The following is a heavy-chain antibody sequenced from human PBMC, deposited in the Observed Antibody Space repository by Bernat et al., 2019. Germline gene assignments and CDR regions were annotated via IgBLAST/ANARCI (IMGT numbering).Heavy chain of an antibody. CDR3: ARDPMSARGLWYDH. D-gene: IGHD3-10*01. CDR1: GFTFSIYW. Sequence: EVQLVESGGGLVQPGGSLRLSCAASGFTFSIYWMSWVRQAPGKGLEWVANIKQDGSEKYYVDSVKGRFTISRDNAKNSLYLQMNSLRAEDTAVYYCARDPMSARGLWYDHWGQGTLVTDST. J-gene: IGHJ5*02. CDR2: IKQDGSEK. V-gene: IGHV3-7*01.